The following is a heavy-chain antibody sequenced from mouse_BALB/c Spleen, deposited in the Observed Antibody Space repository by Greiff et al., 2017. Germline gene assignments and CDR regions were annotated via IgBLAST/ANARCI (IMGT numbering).Heavy chain of an antibody. D-gene: IGHD2-12*01. Sequence: EVQGVESGGGLVQPGGSLRLSCATSGFTFTDYYMSWVRQPPGKALEWLGFIRNKANGYTTEYSASVKGRFTISRDNSQSILYLQMNTLRAEDSATYYCAREYDGWFADWGQGTLVTVSA. V-gene: IGHV7-3*02. CDR3: AREYDGWFAD. CDR1: GFTFTDYY. CDR2: IRNKANGYTT. J-gene: IGHJ3*01.